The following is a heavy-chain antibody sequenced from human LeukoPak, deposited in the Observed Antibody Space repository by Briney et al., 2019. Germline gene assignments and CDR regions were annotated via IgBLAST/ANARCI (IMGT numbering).Heavy chain of an antibody. CDR1: GYTFTSYD. CDR2: MNPNSGNR. CDR3: ARARRPIQFLDEY. D-gene: IGHD3-3*01. V-gene: IGHV1-8*03. J-gene: IGHJ4*02. Sequence: ASVKVSCKASGYTFTSYDINWVRQTTGQGLEWMGWMNPNSGNRGYAQEFQGRVTVTSDTSTSTAYMELGSLRSEDTAVYYCARARRPIQFLDEYWGQGTLVTVSS.